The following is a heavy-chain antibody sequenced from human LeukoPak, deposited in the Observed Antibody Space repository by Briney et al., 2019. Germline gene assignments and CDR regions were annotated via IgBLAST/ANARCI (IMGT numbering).Heavy chain of an antibody. V-gene: IGHV3-21*01. CDR1: GFTFSSYS. CDR2: ISSSSSYI. D-gene: IGHD2-8*01. Sequence: GGSLRPSCAASGFTFSSYSMNWVRQAPGKGLEWVSSISSSSSYIYYADSVKGRFTISRDNAKNSLYLQMNSLRAEDTAVYYCARAFLGSYCTNGVCYPDYWGQGTLVTVSS. J-gene: IGHJ4*02. CDR3: ARAFLGSYCTNGVCYPDY.